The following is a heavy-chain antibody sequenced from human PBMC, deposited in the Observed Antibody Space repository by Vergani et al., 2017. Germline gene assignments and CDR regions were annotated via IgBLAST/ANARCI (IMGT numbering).Heavy chain of an antibody. CDR2: ISYDGSNK. J-gene: IGHJ6*03. CDR1: GFTFSSYA. D-gene: IGHD5-12*01. CDR3: AKVGGYDLEPHYYYYYYMDV. V-gene: IGHV3-30*07. Sequence: VQLVESGGGLVQPGGSLRLSCAASGFTFSSYAMHWVRQAPGKGLEWVAVISYDGSNKYYAESVKGRFTISRDNSKNTLYLQMNSLRAEDTAVYYCAKVGGYDLEPHYYYYYYMDVWGKGTTVTVSS.